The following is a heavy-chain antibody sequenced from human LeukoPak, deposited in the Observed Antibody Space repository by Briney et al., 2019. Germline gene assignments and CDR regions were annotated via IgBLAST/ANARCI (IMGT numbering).Heavy chain of an antibody. J-gene: IGHJ4*02. CDR2: IYYSGST. CDR1: GGSISSGSYY. D-gene: IGHD4-17*01. V-gene: IGHV4-61*01. CDR3: ARVRQFYGDYEMGYFDY. Sequence: PSETLSLTCTVSGGSISSGSYYWSWIRQPPGKGLEWIGYIYYSGSTNYNPSLKSRVTISVDTSKNQFSLKLSSVTAADTAVYYCARVRQFYGDYEMGYFDYWGQGTLVTVSS.